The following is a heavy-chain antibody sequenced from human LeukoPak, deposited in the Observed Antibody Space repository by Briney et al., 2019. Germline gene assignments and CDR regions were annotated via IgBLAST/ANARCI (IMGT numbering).Heavy chain of an antibody. Sequence: GGSLRLSCAASGFTFSSYSMNWVRQAPGKGLEWVSYISSSSSTIYYADSVKGRFTISRDNAKNSLYLQMNSLRAEDTAVYYCARDKGPILTDAFDIWGQGTMVTVSS. J-gene: IGHJ3*02. CDR3: ARDKGPILTDAFDI. CDR2: ISSSSSTI. CDR1: GFTFSSYS. V-gene: IGHV3-48*01.